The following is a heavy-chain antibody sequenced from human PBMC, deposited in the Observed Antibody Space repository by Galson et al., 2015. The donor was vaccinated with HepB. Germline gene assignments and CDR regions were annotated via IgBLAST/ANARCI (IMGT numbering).Heavy chain of an antibody. CDR2: IYYSGST. J-gene: IGHJ4*02. Sequence: ETLSLTCTVSGGSISSSSYYWGWIRQPPGKGLEWIGSIYYSGSTYYNPSLKSRVTISVDTSKNQFSLKLSSVTAADTAVYYCASLSYGYGRGRGFDYWGQGTLVTVSS. D-gene: IGHD5-18*01. CDR3: ASLSYGYGRGRGFDY. CDR1: GGSISSSSYY. V-gene: IGHV4-39*01.